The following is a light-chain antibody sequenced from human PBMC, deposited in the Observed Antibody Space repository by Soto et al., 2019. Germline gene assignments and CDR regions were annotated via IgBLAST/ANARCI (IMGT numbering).Light chain of an antibody. CDR2: EVS. CDR3: TSFTTTNTWV. V-gene: IGLV2-14*02. CDR1: SSDVGSYNL. J-gene: IGLJ3*02. Sequence: QSVLTQPASVSGSPGQSITISCTGTSSDVGSYNLVSWYQHHPGKAPKLMIFEVSKRPSGVSNRFSGSKSGNTASLTISGLQPEDEADYYCTSFTTTNTWVFGGGTKLTVL.